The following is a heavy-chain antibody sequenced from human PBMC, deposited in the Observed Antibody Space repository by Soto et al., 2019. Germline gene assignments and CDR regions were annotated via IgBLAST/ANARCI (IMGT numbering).Heavy chain of an antibody. J-gene: IGHJ4*02. D-gene: IGHD4-17*01. V-gene: IGHV1-69*01. CDR2: IIPIFGTA. CDR1: GGTFSSYA. CDR3: FGGPCGDYVSYFGF. Sequence: QVQLVQSGAEVKQPGSSVKVSCKASGGTFSSYAISWVRQAPGQGLEWKGGIIPIFGTANYAQKFQGRVTITADESTSTAYMVLSSLRSEDTAVYYCFGGPCGDYVSYFGFWGQGTLGTVYS.